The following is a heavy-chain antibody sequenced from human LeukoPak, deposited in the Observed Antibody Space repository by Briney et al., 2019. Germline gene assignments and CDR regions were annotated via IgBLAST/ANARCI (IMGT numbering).Heavy chain of an antibody. V-gene: IGHV4-61*05. CDR3: ARDLYYYDSSGYYIFDY. D-gene: IGHD3-22*01. CDR1: GDSISSTTYY. J-gene: IGHJ4*02. Sequence: SSETLSLTCTVSGDSISSTTYYWAWIRQPPGKGLEWIVRIYTSGSTNYNPSLKSRVTMSVDTSKNQFSLKLSSVTAADTAVYYCARDLYYYDSSGYYIFDYWGQGTLVTVSS. CDR2: IYTSGST.